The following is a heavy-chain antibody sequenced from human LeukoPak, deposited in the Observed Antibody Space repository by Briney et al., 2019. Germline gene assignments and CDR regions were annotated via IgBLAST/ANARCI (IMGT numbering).Heavy chain of an antibody. J-gene: IGHJ4*02. CDR3: ARVRWGGLYYFDY. CDR1: GFTFSSYW. CDR2: INNDGRST. V-gene: IGHV3-74*01. Sequence: GRSLRLSCAASGFTFSSYWMHWVRQAPGKGLVGVSRINNDGRSTNYADSVKGRFTISRDNAKNTLYLQMNSLRAEDTAVYYCARVRWGGLYYFDYWGQGTLVTVSS. D-gene: IGHD3-16*01.